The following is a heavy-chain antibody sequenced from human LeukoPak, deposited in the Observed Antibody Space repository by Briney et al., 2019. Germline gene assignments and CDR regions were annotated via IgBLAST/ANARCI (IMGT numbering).Heavy chain of an antibody. J-gene: IGHJ5*02. Sequence: GSLRLSCAASGFTVSSNYMSWVHHAPGNGLEWVSVVHSGGSTYYADSVKGRFIISRHNSKNTLYLQMNSLRAEDTAVYYCARLYYHDSSGYYYNWFDPWGQGTLVTVSS. D-gene: IGHD3-22*01. CDR1: GFTVSSNY. V-gene: IGHV3-53*04. CDR3: ARLYYHDSSGYYYNWFDP. CDR2: VHSGGST.